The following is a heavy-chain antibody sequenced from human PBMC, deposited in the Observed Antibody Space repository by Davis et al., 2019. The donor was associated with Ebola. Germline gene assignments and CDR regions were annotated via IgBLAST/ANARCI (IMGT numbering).Heavy chain of an antibody. CDR3: AKRVAATTSYVFDV. CDR2: ISGSGDIT. V-gene: IGHV3-23*01. CDR1: GFIFSSYA. Sequence: PGGSLRLSCAASGFIFSSYAMSWVRQAPGKGLEWVSLISGSGDITYNADSVKGRFTISRDNSKNTLYLQMNSLRAEDTAVYYCAKRVAATTSYVFDVWGHGTTVTVSS. J-gene: IGHJ6*02. D-gene: IGHD6-19*01.